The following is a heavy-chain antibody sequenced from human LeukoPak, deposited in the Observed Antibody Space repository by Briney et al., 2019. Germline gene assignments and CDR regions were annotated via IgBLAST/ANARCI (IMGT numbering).Heavy chain of an antibody. J-gene: IGHJ4*02. Sequence: SETLSLTCTVSGGSISSYYWSWIRQPAGKGLEWIARIYTSGSTNYNPSLKSRVTMSVDTSKNQFSLKLSSVTAADTAVYYCARVMSYYDSSGYYLDYWGQGTLVTVSS. V-gene: IGHV4-4*07. CDR2: IYTSGST. CDR1: GGSISSYY. CDR3: ARVMSYYDSSGYYLDY. D-gene: IGHD3-22*01.